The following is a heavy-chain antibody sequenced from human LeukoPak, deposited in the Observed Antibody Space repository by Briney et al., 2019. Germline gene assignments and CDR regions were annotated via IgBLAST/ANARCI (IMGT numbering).Heavy chain of an antibody. D-gene: IGHD5/OR15-5a*01. CDR3: AGLRPGDY. J-gene: IGHJ4*02. CDR2: ISSTSSYT. CDR1: GFTFSGYS. Sequence: GGSLRLSCAASGFTFSGYSLHWVRQAPGKGLEWVSSISSTSSYTYYADSVKGRFTISRDNAKNSLYLQMNSLRAEDTAVYYCAGLRPGDYWGQGTLVTVSS. V-gene: IGHV3-21*01.